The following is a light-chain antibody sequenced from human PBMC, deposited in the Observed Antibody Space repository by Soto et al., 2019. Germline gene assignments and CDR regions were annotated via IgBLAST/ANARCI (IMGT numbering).Light chain of an antibody. CDR1: QSISSSH. Sequence: EIVLTQSPGTLSLSPGKRATLSCRASQSISSSHLAWYQQKPGQAPRLLIYGASSRAIGIPDRFSGSGSGTDFTLTISRLEPEDFALYLCQHYDNSPVAFGGGTKVEIK. J-gene: IGKJ4*01. V-gene: IGKV3-20*01. CDR3: QHYDNSPVA. CDR2: GAS.